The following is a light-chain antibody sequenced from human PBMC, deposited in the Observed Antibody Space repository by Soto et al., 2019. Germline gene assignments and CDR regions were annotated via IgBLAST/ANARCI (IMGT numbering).Light chain of an antibody. CDR1: QRISNW. CDR2: KAS. V-gene: IGKV1-5*03. Sequence: DIQMTQSPSTLSASVGDRVTITCRASQRISNWLAWYQQKPGKAPKLLIYKASSLESVVPSRFSGSGSGTEFTLTISSLQPDDFATYYCQQYNSYPYTFGQGTKLEIK. CDR3: QQYNSYPYT. J-gene: IGKJ2*01.